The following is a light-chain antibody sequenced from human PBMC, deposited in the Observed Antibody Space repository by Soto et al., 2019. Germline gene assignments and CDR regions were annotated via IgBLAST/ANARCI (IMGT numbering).Light chain of an antibody. CDR2: GTS. V-gene: IGKV3-20*01. CDR3: QQYGTSLFS. Sequence: EIVLTQSPGTLSLSPGERATLSCRASQSVSSSYLAWYQQKPGQAPRXXIYGTSSRATGIPDRFSGSGSGTDFTLTISRLEPEDCAVYYCQQYGTSLFSFGPGTKVDIK. CDR1: QSVSSSY. J-gene: IGKJ3*01.